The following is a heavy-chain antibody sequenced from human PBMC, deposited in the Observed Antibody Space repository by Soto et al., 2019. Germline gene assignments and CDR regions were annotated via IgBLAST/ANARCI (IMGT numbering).Heavy chain of an antibody. J-gene: IGHJ6*03. CDR1: GFTFSSYA. CDR3: AKDPFHGYGVEYYYSMDV. V-gene: IGHV3-23*01. CDR2: ISGSGGST. Sequence: GSLRLSCAASGFTFSSYAMSWVRQAPGKGLEWVSAISGSGGSTYYADSVKGRFTISRDNSKNTLYLQMNSLRAEDTAVYYCAKDPFHGYGVEYYYSMDVWGKGTTVTVS. D-gene: IGHD5-12*01.